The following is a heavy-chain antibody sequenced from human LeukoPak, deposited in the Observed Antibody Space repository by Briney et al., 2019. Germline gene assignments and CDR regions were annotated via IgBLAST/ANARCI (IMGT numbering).Heavy chain of an antibody. CDR1: GYTFTSYD. V-gene: IGHV1-8*01. CDR3: TRDRGYDFWSGYSAGGDGMDV. J-gene: IGHJ6*02. D-gene: IGHD3-3*01. CDR2: MNPNSGNT. Sequence: ASVKVSCKASGYTFTSYDINWVRQATGQGLEWMGWMNPNSGNTGYAQKFQGRVTMTRNTSISTAYMELSSLRSEDTAVYYCTRDRGYDFWSGYSAGGDGMDVWGQGTTVTVSS.